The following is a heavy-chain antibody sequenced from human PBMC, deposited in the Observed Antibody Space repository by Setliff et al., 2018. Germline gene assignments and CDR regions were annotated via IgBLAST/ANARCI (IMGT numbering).Heavy chain of an antibody. CDR2: TIPIFGTT. CDR1: GGTFSSYG. J-gene: IGHJ6*03. V-gene: IGHV1-69*05. Sequence: GASVKVSCKASGGTFSSYGISWVRQAPGQGLEWMGGTIPIFGTTNYAQKFQGRATIITDESTTTAYMELSSLRSDDTAVYYCVREGVDSRSSTDYRYYMDVWGKGTTVTVSS. D-gene: IGHD3-22*01. CDR3: VREGVDSRSSTDYRYYMDV.